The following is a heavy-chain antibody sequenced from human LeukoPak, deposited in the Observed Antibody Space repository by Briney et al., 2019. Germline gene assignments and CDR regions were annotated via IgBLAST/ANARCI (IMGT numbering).Heavy chain of an antibody. V-gene: IGHV1-18*01. CDR1: GYTFTSHG. CDR3: ASMREYYDFWSGYSHYYYYYMDV. Sequence: ASVKVSCKASGYTFTSHGISWVRQAPGQGLEWMGWISTYNGNTNYAQKFQGRVTITADKSTSTAYMELSSLRSEDTAVYYCASMREYYDFWSGYSHYYYYYMDVWGKGTTVTVSS. D-gene: IGHD3-3*01. CDR2: ISTYNGNT. J-gene: IGHJ6*03.